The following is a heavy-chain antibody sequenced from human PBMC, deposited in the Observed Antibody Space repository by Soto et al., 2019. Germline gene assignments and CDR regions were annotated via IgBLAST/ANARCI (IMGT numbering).Heavy chain of an antibody. CDR1: GFSFTSAW. J-gene: IGHJ4*02. V-gene: IGHV3-15*07. Sequence: EVQLVESGGGLVKPGGSLRLSCAASGFSFTSAWMNWVRQIPGKGLEWVGRIKTNIEGGATDYSAPVKGRFTISRADSKAPVYLQMHSLKTEDTAVYYCTTGRGGSAYVPGAYWGQGALVTVSS. CDR2: IKTNIEGGAT. CDR3: TTGRGGSAYVPGAY. D-gene: IGHD5-12*01.